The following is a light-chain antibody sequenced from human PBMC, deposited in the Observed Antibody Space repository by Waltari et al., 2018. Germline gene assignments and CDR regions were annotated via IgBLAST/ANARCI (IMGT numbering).Light chain of an antibody. J-gene: IGKJ4*01. CDR2: DAS. CDR3: QAGSRWPPALT. CDR1: QNINTY. Sequence: EIVLTQSPVTVSLSPGDRATLSCRASQNINTYLAGYQHQPGQAPRLLIFDASNRARGVPARISCSGSGTDFTLTISSLEAEASAVYSCQAGSRWPPALTFGGGSKVEIK. V-gene: IGKV3-11*01.